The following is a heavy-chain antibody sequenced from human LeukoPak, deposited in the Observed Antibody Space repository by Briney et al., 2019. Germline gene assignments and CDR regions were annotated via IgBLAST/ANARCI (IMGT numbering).Heavy chain of an antibody. V-gene: IGHV3-23*01. J-gene: IGHJ4*02. D-gene: IGHD4-17*01. CDR3: AKGQRFYGEYYFDY. Sequence: PGGSLRLSCAASGFTFSSYGMSWVRQAPGKGVEWVSAISGSGGSTYYADSVKGRFTISRDNSKNTLYLQMNSLRAEDTAVYYCAKGQRFYGEYYFDYWGQGTLVTVSS. CDR2: ISGSGGST. CDR1: GFTFSSYG.